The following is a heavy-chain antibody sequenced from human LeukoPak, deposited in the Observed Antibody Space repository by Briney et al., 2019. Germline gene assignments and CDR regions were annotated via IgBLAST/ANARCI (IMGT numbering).Heavy chain of an antibody. Sequence: GGSLRLSCAASGFTFSDYHMSWIRQAPGKGLEWLSYITSSGSTIYYADSMKGRFTISRDNAKNSLYLQMNSLRADDTAVYYCAKVDYDSSGYPDYWGQGTLVTVSS. CDR2: ITSSGSTI. CDR3: AKVDYDSSGYPDY. D-gene: IGHD3-22*01. V-gene: IGHV3-11*01. CDR1: GFTFSDYH. J-gene: IGHJ4*02.